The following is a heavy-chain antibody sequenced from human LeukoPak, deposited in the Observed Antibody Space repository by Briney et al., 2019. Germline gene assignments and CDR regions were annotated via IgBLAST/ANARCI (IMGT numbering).Heavy chain of an antibody. CDR1: GFTFSGHY. Sequence: GGSLRLSCTSSGFTFSGHYMAWVRQAPGKGLEWVANINQAGSGEYYVDSVKGRFTISRDNSKNTLYLQMNSLRAEDTAVYYCASSRDWGQGTLVTVSS. V-gene: IGHV3-7*01. CDR3: ASSRD. CDR2: INQAGSGE. J-gene: IGHJ4*02.